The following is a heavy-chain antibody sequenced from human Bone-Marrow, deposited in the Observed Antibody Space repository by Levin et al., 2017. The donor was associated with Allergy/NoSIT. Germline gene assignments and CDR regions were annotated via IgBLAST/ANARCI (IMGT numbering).Heavy chain of an antibody. CDR2: IGGNGDNS. J-gene: IGHJ4*02. CDR3: AKDKSMIVAQISYDL. Sequence: GGSLRLSCATSGFTFSNYPMSWVRQAPGKGLEWVSTIGGNGDNSYYADSVKGRFIISRDNYKNALYLQMNSLRAEDSAIYYCAKDKSMIVAQISYDLWGQGTLVTVSS. V-gene: IGHV3-23*01. D-gene: IGHD3-22*01. CDR1: GFTFSNYP.